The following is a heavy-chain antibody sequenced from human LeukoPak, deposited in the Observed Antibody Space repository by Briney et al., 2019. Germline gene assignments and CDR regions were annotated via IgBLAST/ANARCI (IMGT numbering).Heavy chain of an antibody. CDR1: GFTFSTYW. D-gene: IGHD6-6*01. J-gene: IGHJ1*01. CDR3: AKVEYSSNIPQH. Sequence: GGSLRLSCAASGFTFSTYWMSWVRQAPGKGLEWVSSISGSGGSTYYADSVKGRFTISRDNSKNTQYLQMNSLRAEDTAVYYCAKVEYSSNIPQHWGQGTLVTVSS. CDR2: ISGSGGST. V-gene: IGHV3-23*01.